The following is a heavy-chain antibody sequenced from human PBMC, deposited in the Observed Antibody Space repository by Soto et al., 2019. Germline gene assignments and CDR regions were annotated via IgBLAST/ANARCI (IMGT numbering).Heavy chain of an antibody. Sequence: GGSLRLSCAASGFTFSSYGMHWVRQAPGKGLEWVAVISYDGSNKYYADSVKGRFTISRDNSKNTLYLQMNSLRAEDTAVYYCARDLFNTMIVVVTAGCMDVWGQGTTVTVSS. CDR2: ISYDGSNK. V-gene: IGHV3-30*03. CDR3: ARDLFNTMIVVVTAGCMDV. D-gene: IGHD3-22*01. CDR1: GFTFSSYG. J-gene: IGHJ6*02.